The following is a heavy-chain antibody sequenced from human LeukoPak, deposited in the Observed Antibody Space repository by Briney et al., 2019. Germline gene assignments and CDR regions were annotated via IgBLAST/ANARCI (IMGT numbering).Heavy chain of an antibody. Sequence: PGGSLRLSCAGSGFIFNNYAMHWVRQPPGKGLGWVSGISWNSGTIDYADSVRGRFTISRDNAKNSLYLQMDSLRVEDTAFCYCAKDNRRHYTSGPNPDSLHWGQGALVTVSS. J-gene: IGHJ4*02. CDR2: ISWNSGTI. CDR3: AKDNRRHYTSGPNPDSLH. D-gene: IGHD6-19*01. V-gene: IGHV3-9*01. CDR1: GFIFNNYA.